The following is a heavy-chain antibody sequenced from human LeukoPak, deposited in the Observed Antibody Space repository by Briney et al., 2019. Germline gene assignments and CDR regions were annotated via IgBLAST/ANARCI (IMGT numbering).Heavy chain of an antibody. CDR2: IIPIFGTA. J-gene: IGHJ4*02. CDR1: GGTFSSYA. D-gene: IGHD1-26*01. CDR3: ARGLLGVPPYFDY. V-gene: IGHV1-69*13. Sequence: ASVKVSCKASGGTFSSYAISWVRQAPGQGLEWMGGIIPIFGTANYAQKFQGRVTITADESTSTAYMELSSLRSEDTAVYYCARGLLGVPPYFDYWGQGTLVTVSS.